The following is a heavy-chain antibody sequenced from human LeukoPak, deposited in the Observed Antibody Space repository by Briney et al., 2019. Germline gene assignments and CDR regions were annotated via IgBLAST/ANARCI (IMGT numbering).Heavy chain of an antibody. CDR2: INPSGGST. Sequence: ASVEVSCKASGYTFTSYYMHWVRQAPGQGLEWMGIINPSGGSTSYAQKFQGRVTMTRDTSTSTVYMELSSLRSEDTAVYYCARASRRLRTFDYWGQGTLVTVSS. V-gene: IGHV1-46*01. CDR1: GYTFTSYY. D-gene: IGHD4-17*01. CDR3: ARASRRLRTFDY. J-gene: IGHJ4*02.